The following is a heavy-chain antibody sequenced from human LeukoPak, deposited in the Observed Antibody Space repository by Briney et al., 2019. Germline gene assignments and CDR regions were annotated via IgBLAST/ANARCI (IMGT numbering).Heavy chain of an antibody. CDR2: ISTSGSYI. Sequence: GGSLRLSCAASGFTFSNYNMNWVRQAPGKGLEWVSIISTSGSYIYYADSVKGRFTISRNNAKNSLSLQMNSLRAEDTAVYYCAREMATIEALDYWGLGTLVTVSS. CDR1: GFTFSNYN. V-gene: IGHV3-21*01. D-gene: IGHD5-24*01. CDR3: AREMATIEALDY. J-gene: IGHJ4*02.